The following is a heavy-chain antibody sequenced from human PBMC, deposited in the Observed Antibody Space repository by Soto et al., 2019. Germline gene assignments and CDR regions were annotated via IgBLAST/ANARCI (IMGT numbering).Heavy chain of an antibody. CDR1: GYTFSTYG. D-gene: IGHD1-1*01. CDR2: IGADNGDT. J-gene: IGHJ5*02. Sequence: QVQLVQSGAEVKKPGASVKVSCKASGYTFSTYGFTWVRQAPGQGLEWMGWIGADNGDTNYTQNFQGRVTRTTDTSTTTSCMEPTSLTSDDTAVYFCARDWKGANGLNPWGQGTLVTVSS. CDR3: ARDWKGANGLNP. V-gene: IGHV1-18*01.